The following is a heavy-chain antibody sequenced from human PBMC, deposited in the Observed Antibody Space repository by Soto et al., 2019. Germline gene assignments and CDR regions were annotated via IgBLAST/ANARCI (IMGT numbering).Heavy chain of an antibody. D-gene: IGHD1-1*01. V-gene: IGHV4-34*01. CDR1: GRSFSGYY. CDR3: ARGGYGRMDY. CDR2: INHSGST. J-gene: IGHJ4*02. Sequence: PSETLCKTGAVSGRSFSGYYLSRIRQPPGKGLEWIGEINHSGSTNYNPSLKSRVTISVDTSKNQFALKLSSVTAADPAVDYCARGGYGRMDYWGQGTLVTVS.